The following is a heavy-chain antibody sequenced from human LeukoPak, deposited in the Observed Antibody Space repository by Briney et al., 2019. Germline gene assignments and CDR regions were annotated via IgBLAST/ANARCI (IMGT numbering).Heavy chain of an antibody. CDR2: ISSSSSYI. V-gene: IGHV3-21*04. D-gene: IGHD3-16*01. Sequence: GGSLRLSCAASGFTFSSYSMNWVRQAPGKGLEWVSSISSSSSYIYYADSVKGRFTISRDNSKNTLYLQMNSLRAEDTAVYYCAKAGGQLAPSFFDYWGQGTLVTVSS. J-gene: IGHJ4*02. CDR1: GFTFSSYS. CDR3: AKAGGQLAPSFFDY.